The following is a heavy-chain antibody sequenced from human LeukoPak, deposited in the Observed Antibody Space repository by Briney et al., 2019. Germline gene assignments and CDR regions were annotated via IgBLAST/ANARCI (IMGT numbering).Heavy chain of an antibody. CDR1: GGSISSSSYY. CDR2: IYYSGST. J-gene: IGHJ3*02. D-gene: IGHD3-10*01. Sequence: PSETLSLTCTVSGGSISSSSYYWGWIRQPPGKGLEWIGSIYYSGSTYYNPPLKSRVTISVDTSKNQFSLKLSSVTAADTAVYYCATARAGGSGSYHAFDIWGQGTMVTVSS. V-gene: IGHV4-39*01. CDR3: ATARAGGSGSYHAFDI.